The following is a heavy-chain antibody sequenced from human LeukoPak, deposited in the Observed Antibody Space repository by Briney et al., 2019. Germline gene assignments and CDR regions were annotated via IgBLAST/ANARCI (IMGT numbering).Heavy chain of an antibody. CDR3: AREITMIVVVITGYFDY. J-gene: IGHJ4*02. CDR2: ISYDGSNK. Sequence: GGSVRLSCAASGFTFSSYAMHWVRQAPGKGLEWVAVISYDGSNKYYADSVKGRFTISRDNSKNTLYLQMNSLRAEDTAVYYCAREITMIVVVITGYFDYWGQGTLVTVSS. D-gene: IGHD3-22*01. CDR1: GFTFSSYA. V-gene: IGHV3-30-3*01.